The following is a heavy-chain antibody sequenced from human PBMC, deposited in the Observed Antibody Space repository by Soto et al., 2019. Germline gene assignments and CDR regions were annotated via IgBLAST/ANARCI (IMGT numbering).Heavy chain of an antibody. Sequence: SGTLSLTCAVYGGSFSGYYLSLVRQPPGKGLEWIGEINHSGSTNYNPSLKSRVTISVDTSKNQFSLKLSSVTAADTAVYYCARVGVFTDFDYWGQGTLVTVSS. CDR1: GGSFSGYY. CDR3: ARVGVFTDFDY. D-gene: IGHD6-13*01. V-gene: IGHV4-34*01. CDR2: INHSGST. J-gene: IGHJ4*02.